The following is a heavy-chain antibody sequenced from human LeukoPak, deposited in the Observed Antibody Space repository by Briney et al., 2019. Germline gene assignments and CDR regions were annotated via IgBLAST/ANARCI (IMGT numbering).Heavy chain of an antibody. J-gene: IGHJ6*02. CDR3: AGDLEDSSGYQPIYYYYGLDV. D-gene: IGHD3-22*01. CDR2: ISSDGSST. CDR1: DFTFSRYW. Sequence: GGSLRLSCAASDFTFSRYWMHWVRQAPGKGLVWVSRISSDGSSTSYADSVKGRCTISRDNAKNTVYLQMNSLRAEDTAVYYCAGDLEDSSGYQPIYYYYGLDVWGQGTRSPSP. V-gene: IGHV3-74*01.